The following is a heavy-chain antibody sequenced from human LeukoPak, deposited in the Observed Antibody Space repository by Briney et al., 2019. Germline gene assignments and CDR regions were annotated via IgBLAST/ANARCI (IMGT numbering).Heavy chain of an antibody. CDR3: SREDY. V-gene: IGHV1-2*02. Sequence: ASVKVSCKASGYTFTAYYMHWVRQAPGQGLEWVGWINPNSGVTNYAQKFQGRVSMTGDTSISTVYMELSRLRSDDTAVYYCSREDYWGQGTLVTVSS. CDR1: GYTFTAYY. CDR2: INPNSGVT. J-gene: IGHJ4*02.